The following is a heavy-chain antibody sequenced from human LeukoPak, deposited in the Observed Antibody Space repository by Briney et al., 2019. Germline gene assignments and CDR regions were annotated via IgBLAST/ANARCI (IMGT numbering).Heavy chain of an antibody. Sequence: SETLSLTCAVYGGSFSGYYWSWIRQPPGKGLEWIGEINHSGSTNYNPSLKSRVTISVDTSKNQFSLKLSSVTAADTAVYYCASSPPYSIAARPGGYYFDYWGQGTLVTVSS. CDR1: GGSFSGYY. V-gene: IGHV4-34*01. CDR3: ASSPPYSIAARPGGYYFDY. D-gene: IGHD6-6*01. J-gene: IGHJ4*02. CDR2: INHSGST.